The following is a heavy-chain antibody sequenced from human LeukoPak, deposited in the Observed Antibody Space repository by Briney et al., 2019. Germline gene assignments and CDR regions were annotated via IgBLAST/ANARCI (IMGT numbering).Heavy chain of an antibody. CDR1: GFTFNSYS. D-gene: IGHD3-9*01. V-gene: IGHV3-21*01. CDR3: ARDYPSYYDILTGYSSVDY. CDR2: ISSSSSYI. Sequence: GSLKLSLAAPGFTFNSYSMNWVRQAPGKGLEWVPTISSSSSYIYYADSVKGRFTISRDNAKNSLYLQMNSLRAEDTAVYYCARDYPSYYDILTGYSSVDYWGQGTLVTVSS. J-gene: IGHJ4*02.